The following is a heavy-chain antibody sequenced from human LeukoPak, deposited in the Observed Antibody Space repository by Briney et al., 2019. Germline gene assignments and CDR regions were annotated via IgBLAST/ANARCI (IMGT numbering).Heavy chain of an antibody. CDR1: GGTFNNSA. CDR2: IIPIFGTA. CDR3: ARAMNLVGTYNWFDP. D-gene: IGHD1-1*01. Sequence: SVKVSCKTSGGTFNNSAISWVRQAPGQGLEWMGGIIPIFGTANYAQKFQGRVTITADESTSTAYMELSSLRSEDTAVYYCARAMNLVGTYNWFDPWGQGTLVTVSS. J-gene: IGHJ5*02. V-gene: IGHV1-69*13.